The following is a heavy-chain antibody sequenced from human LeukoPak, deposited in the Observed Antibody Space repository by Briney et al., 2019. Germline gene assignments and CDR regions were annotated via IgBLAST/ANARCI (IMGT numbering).Heavy chain of an antibody. Sequence: SETLSLTCTVSGGSVSSGGYYWSWIRQHPGKGLEWIGYIYYSGSTYYNPSLKSRLTISLDTSTNQFSLKLGSVTAADTAVYYCATTAYYFYVDVWGQGTTITVSS. CDR1: GGSVSSGGYY. D-gene: IGHD1-26*01. CDR2: IYYSGST. CDR3: ATTAYYFYVDV. J-gene: IGHJ6*03. V-gene: IGHV4-31*03.